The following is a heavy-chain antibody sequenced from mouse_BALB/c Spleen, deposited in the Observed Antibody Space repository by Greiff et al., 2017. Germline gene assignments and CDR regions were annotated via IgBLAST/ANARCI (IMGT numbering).Heavy chain of an antibody. CDR1: GFNIKDTY. CDR2: IDPANGNT. Sequence: VQLQQSGAELVKPGASVKLSCTASGFNIKDTYMHWVKQRPEQGLEWIGRIDPANGNTKYDPKFQGKATITADTSSNTAYLQLSSLTSEDTAVYYCARSPIYYDDGGAMDYWGQGTSVTVSS. D-gene: IGHD2-4*01. CDR3: ARSPIYYDDGGAMDY. V-gene: IGHV14-3*02. J-gene: IGHJ4*01.